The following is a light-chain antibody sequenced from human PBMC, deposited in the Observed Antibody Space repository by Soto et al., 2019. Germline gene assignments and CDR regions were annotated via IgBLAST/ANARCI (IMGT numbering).Light chain of an antibody. J-gene: IGLJ2*01. Sequence: QPVLTQSPSASASLGASVKLTCTLSSGHSSYAIAWHQQQPEKGPRYLMKLNSDGSHSKGDGSPDRFSGSSSGAERYLTISSLQSEDEADYYCQTWGTDVVFGGGTKLTVL. V-gene: IGLV4-69*01. CDR1: SGHSSYA. CDR3: QTWGTDVV. CDR2: LNSDGSH.